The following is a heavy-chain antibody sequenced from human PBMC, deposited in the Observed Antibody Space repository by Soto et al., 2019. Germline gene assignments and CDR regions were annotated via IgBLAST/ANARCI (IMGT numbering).Heavy chain of an antibody. CDR1: GGSISSSSHH. CDR2: IYHSGTT. V-gene: IGHV4-39*01. CDR3: ARLGGSYAVPHFDY. D-gene: IGHD1-26*01. Sequence: SETLSLTCTVSGGSISSSSHHWGWIRQPPGKGLEWIGSIYHSGTTYYNPPLKSRVTISVDTSKNQFSLRLSSVTAADTAVYYCARLGGSYAVPHFDYWGQGTLVTVSS. J-gene: IGHJ4*02.